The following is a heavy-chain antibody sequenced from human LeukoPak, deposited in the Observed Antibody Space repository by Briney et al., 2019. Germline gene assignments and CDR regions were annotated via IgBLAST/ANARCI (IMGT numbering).Heavy chain of an antibody. V-gene: IGHV4-31*03. CDR2: IYYSGST. CDR3: ARPPRGIVGVSPFDY. Sequence: SETLSLTCTVSGGSISSGGYYWSWIRQHPGKGLEWIGYIYYSGSTYYNPSLKSRVTISVDTSKNQFSLKLSSVTAADTAVYYCARPPRGIVGVSPFDYWAQETLVTVSS. D-gene: IGHD3-22*01. J-gene: IGHJ4*02. CDR1: GGSISSGGYY.